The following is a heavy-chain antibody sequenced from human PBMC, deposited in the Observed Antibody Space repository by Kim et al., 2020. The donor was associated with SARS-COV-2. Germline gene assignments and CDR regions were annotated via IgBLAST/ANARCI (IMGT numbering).Heavy chain of an antibody. Sequence: GRFTISRDNSENTLYLQMNSLRAEDTAVYYCAKVYYYDSSGYYSSAAFDIWGQGTMVTVSS. J-gene: IGHJ3*02. CDR3: AKVYYYDSSGYYSSAAFDI. D-gene: IGHD3-22*01. V-gene: IGHV3-23*03.